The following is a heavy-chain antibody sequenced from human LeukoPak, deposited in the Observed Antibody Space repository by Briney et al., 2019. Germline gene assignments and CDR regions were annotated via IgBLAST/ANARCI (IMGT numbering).Heavy chain of an antibody. CDR3: ARTYDSSGYYYALYYYMDV. J-gene: IGHJ6*03. CDR1: GGSISSSSYY. CDR2: IYYSGST. D-gene: IGHD3-22*01. V-gene: IGHV4-39*07. Sequence: SETLSLTCTVSGGSISSSSYYWGWIRQPPGKGLEWIGSIYYSGSTYYNPSLKSRVTISVDTSKNQFSLKLSSVTAADTAVYYCARTYDSSGYYYALYYYMDVWGKGTTVTVSS.